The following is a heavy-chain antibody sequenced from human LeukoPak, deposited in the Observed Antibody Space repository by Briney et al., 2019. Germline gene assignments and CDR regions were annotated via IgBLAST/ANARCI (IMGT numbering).Heavy chain of an antibody. V-gene: IGHV4-4*02. Sequence: RSSETLSLTYAVSGGSISSSNWWSWVRQPPGKGLEWIGEIYLSGSTNYNPSLESRLTISVDKSKNQFSLRLSSVTAADTAVYYCARNRASDSWGQGTLVTVSS. D-gene: IGHD3-10*01. CDR1: GGSISSSNW. J-gene: IGHJ4*02. CDR3: ARNRASDS. CDR2: IYLSGST.